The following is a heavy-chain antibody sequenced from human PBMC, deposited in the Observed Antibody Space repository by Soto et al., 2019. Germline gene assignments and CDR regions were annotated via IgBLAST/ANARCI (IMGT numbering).Heavy chain of an antibody. CDR2: IRSKAYGGTT. Sequence: GGSLRLACTASGFTFGDYAMSWFRQAPGKGQEWVGFIRSKAYGGTTEYAASVKGRFTISRDDSKSIAYLQMNSLKTEDTAVYYCTRDLGGTNGVWTDFDYWGQGTLVTVSS. J-gene: IGHJ4*02. D-gene: IGHD2-8*01. V-gene: IGHV3-49*03. CDR3: TRDLGGTNGVWTDFDY. CDR1: GFTFGDYA.